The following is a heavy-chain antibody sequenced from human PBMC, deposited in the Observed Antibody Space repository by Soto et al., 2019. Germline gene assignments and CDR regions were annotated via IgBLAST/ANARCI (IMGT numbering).Heavy chain of an antibody. D-gene: IGHD1-1*01. J-gene: IGHJ3*02. CDR2: IYYSGSA. Sequence: QVHLQESGPGLLKPSETLSLTCTVSGGSISNYFWSWIRQPPGKGLEWIGYIYYSGSADYNPSLKSRVTISVDTSKNLVSLKLSSVTAADTAVYYCARDAGTTGGGAFDIWGQGTMVTVSS. CDR1: GGSISNYF. CDR3: ARDAGTTGGGAFDI. V-gene: IGHV4-59*12.